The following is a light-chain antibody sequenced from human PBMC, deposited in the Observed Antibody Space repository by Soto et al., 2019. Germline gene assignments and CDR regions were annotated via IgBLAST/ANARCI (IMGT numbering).Light chain of an antibody. J-gene: IGKJ5*01. CDR1: LNVNSY. CDR3: QQRQYWTPIP. V-gene: IGKV3-11*01. Sequence: VLTQSPATLSLSPGERATLSCRASLNVNSYLAWYQQKPGQAPRLLIYDASNRAAGIPARFSGSGSGTDFTLPIRSLEPEDFAIYDCQQRQYWTPIPFGQATRLEIK. CDR2: DAS.